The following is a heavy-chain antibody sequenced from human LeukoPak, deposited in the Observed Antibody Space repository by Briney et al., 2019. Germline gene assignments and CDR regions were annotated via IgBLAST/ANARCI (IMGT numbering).Heavy chain of an antibody. CDR1: GGSISSYY. CDR2: IYTSGST. J-gene: IGHJ6*02. D-gene: IGHD2-2*01. CDR3: AREACSSTSCQIFHYYYYYYGMDV. V-gene: IGHV4-4*07. Sequence: PSETLSLTCTVSGGSISSYYWSWIRQPAGKGLEWIGRIYTSGSTNYNPSLKSRVTMSVDTSKNQFSLKLSSVTAADTAVYYCAREACSSTSCQIFHYYYYYYGMDVWGQGTTVTVS.